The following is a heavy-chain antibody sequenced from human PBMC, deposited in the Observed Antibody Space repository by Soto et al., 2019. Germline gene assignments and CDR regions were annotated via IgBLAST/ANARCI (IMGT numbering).Heavy chain of an antibody. CDR3: ARAQQWLDRYYYYGMDV. D-gene: IGHD6-19*01. Sequence: KTSETLSLTCAFSVGSISISNWESCVRQPPGKGLEWIGEIYHSGSTNYNPSLKSRVTISVDKSKNQFSLKLSSVTAADTAVYYCARAQQWLDRYYYYGMDVWGQGTTVTVSS. CDR2: IYHSGST. V-gene: IGHV4-4*02. CDR1: VGSISISNW. J-gene: IGHJ6*01.